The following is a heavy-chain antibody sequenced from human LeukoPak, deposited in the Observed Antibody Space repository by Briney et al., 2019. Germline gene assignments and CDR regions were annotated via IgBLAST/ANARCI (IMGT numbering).Heavy chain of an antibody. D-gene: IGHD1-26*01. CDR1: GGSISSYY. Sequence: SETLSLTCTVSGGSISSYYWSWIRQPPGKGLEWIGYIYYSGSTNYNPSLKSRVTISVDTSKNQFSLKLSSVTAADTAVYCCARAYGPTTYYYYGMDVWGQGTTVTVSS. V-gene: IGHV4-59*01. CDR2: IYYSGST. J-gene: IGHJ6*02. CDR3: ARAYGPTTYYYYGMDV.